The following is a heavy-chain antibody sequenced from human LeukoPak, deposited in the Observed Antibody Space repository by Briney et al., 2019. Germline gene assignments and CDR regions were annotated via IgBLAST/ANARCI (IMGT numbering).Heavy chain of an antibody. Sequence: GGSLRLSCVASGFTLRSYVMNWVRQTPGKGLEWVSSISGSGDSTFYADSVKGRFSISRDNSKNTLYLQVNGLRTEDTAVYCAKVLLKGVATVNWFDPWGQGTLVTVSS. V-gene: IGHV3-23*01. J-gene: IGHJ5*02. CDR1: GFTLRSYV. CDR2: ISGSGDST. CDR3: AKVLLKGVATVNWFDP. D-gene: IGHD5-12*01.